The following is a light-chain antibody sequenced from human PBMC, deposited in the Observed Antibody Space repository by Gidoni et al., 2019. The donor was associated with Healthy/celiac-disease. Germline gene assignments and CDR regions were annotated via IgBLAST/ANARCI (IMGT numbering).Light chain of an antibody. CDR3: GTWDSSLSAGV. V-gene: IGLV1-51*01. CDR2: DNN. Sequence: QSVLTQPPSVSAAPGQKVTISCSGSSSNIGNNYLSWYQQLPGTAPKLLIYDNNKRPSGIPDRFAGSKSGTSATLGITGLQTGDEADYYCGTWDSSLSAGVFGGGTKLTVL. CDR1: SSNIGNNY. J-gene: IGLJ3*02.